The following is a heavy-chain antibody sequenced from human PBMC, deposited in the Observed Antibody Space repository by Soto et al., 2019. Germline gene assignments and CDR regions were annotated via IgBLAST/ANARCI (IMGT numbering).Heavy chain of an antibody. Sequence: ASVKVSCKASGYTLTSYYMHWVRQAPGQGLEWMGIINPSGGSTSYAQKFQGRVTMTRDTSTSTVYMELSSLRSEDTAVYYCARDLKGESSHHYFDYWGQGTLVTVSS. CDR1: GYTLTSYY. D-gene: IGHD3-16*01. CDR2: INPSGGST. J-gene: IGHJ4*02. CDR3: ARDLKGESSHHYFDY. V-gene: IGHV1-46*01.